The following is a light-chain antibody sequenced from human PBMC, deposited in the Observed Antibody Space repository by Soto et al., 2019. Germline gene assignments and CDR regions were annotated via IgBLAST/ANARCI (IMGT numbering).Light chain of an antibody. V-gene: IGLV2-14*01. J-gene: IGLJ1*01. CDR1: GSDVGGYDY. CDR2: EVT. CDR3: SSYTSSSTYV. Sequence: QSGLAQPASVSRSPGQSITISCTGTGSDVGGYDYVSWYQHHPGKAPKVMSYEVTKRPSGVSNRFSGSKSGNTASLTISGLLAEDEAGYYCSSYTSSSTYVFGTGTKVTVL.